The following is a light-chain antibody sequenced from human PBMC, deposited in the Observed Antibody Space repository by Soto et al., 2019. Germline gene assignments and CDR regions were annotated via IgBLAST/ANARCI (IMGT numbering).Light chain of an antibody. CDR1: SRDVGGYNS. J-gene: IGLJ2*01. V-gene: IGLV2-14*01. CDR2: EVS. CDR3: CSYTTSSTLVV. Sequence: QSALTQPASVSGSPGQSITISCTGTSRDVGGYNSVSWYQQHPGKAPKLMIYEVSNRPSGVSNRFSGSKSGNTASLTISGLPDEDEADYYCCSYTTSSTLVVFGGGTKVTVL.